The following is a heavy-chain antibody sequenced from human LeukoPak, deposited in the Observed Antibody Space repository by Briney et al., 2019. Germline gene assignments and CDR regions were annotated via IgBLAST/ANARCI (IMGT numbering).Heavy chain of an antibody. D-gene: IGHD3-16*01. CDR3: ARGFGNVRGVT. J-gene: IGHJ5*02. Sequence: SESLSLTCAVYGGSLSGDYWSWIRQPPGKGLEWIGEINHGGNTNYNPSLESRASLSVDTSRNQISLKLSSVTAADTAVYYCARGFGNVRGVTWGQGTLVTVSS. CDR2: INHGGNT. V-gene: IGHV4-34*01. CDR1: GGSLSGDY.